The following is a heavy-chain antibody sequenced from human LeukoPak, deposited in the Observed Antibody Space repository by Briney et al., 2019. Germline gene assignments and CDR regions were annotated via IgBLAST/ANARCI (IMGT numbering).Heavy chain of an antibody. Sequence: GGSLRLSCAASGFTFSSYAMSWVRQAPGKGLEWVSAISGSGGSTYYADSVKGRFTISRDNSKNTLYLQMNSLRSEDTAVYYCAKDLYGDYVVTFDYWGQGTLVTVSS. V-gene: IGHV3-23*01. J-gene: IGHJ4*02. CDR1: GFTFSSYA. CDR3: AKDLYGDYVVTFDY. D-gene: IGHD4-17*01. CDR2: ISGSGGST.